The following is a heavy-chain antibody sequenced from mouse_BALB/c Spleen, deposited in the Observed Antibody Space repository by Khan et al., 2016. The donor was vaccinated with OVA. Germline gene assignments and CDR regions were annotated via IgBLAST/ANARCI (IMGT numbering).Heavy chain of an antibody. CDR2: INPCSGST. V-gene: IGHV1-4*01. CDR3: ARKSTRASY. Sequence: VQLKQSGAELVKPGASVKMSCKASGYTFTSYTMHWVKQRPGQGLEWLGYINPCSGSTKYNHKFKDKATLTADNSSSPAYMKLRRLTSEESAVYYCARKSTRASYWGQGTTLTVAS. CDR1: GYTFTSYT. D-gene: IGHD3-1*01. J-gene: IGHJ2*01.